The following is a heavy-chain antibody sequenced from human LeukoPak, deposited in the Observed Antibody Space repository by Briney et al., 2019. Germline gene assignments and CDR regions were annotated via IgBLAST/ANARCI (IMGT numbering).Heavy chain of an antibody. CDR1: GFTFTNYA. CDR3: AKALATPLATNYFDY. V-gene: IGHV3-23*01. D-gene: IGHD5-12*01. Sequence: PGGSLRLSCTASGFTFTNYAMSWVRQAPGKGLEWVSAISGSGGSTYYADSAKGRFTISRDNSKNTLYLQMNSLRAEDTAVYYCAKALATPLATNYFDYWGQGTLVTVSS. CDR2: ISGSGGST. J-gene: IGHJ4*02.